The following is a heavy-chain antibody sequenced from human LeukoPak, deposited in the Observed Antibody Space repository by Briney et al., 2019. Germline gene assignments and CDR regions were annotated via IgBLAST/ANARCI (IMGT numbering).Heavy chain of an antibody. CDR1: GFTFDDYA. CDR2: ISWNSGSI. V-gene: IGHV3-9*01. J-gene: IGHJ5*02. D-gene: IGHD6-13*01. Sequence: GRSLRLSCAASGFTFDDYAMHWVRQAPGKGLEWVSGISWNSGSIGYADSVKGRFTISRDNAKNSLYLQMNSLRAEDTALYYCAKDDSSSWYSSGFDPWGQGTLVTVSS. CDR3: AKDDSSSWYSSGFDP.